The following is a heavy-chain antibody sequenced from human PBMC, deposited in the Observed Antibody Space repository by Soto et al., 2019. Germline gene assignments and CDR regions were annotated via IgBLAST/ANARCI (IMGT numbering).Heavy chain of an antibody. CDR2: IRSKAYGGTT. J-gene: IGHJ6*02. CDR3: TRANIVVVTIYYYGMDV. D-gene: IGHD2-2*01. V-gene: IGHV3-49*03. CDR1: GFTFGDYA. Sequence: GGSLRLSCTASGFTFGDYAMSWFRQAPGKGLEWVGFIRSKAYGGTTEYAASVKGRFTISRDDSKSIAYLQMNSLKTEDTAVYYCTRANIVVVTIYYYGMDVWGQGNTVTVSS.